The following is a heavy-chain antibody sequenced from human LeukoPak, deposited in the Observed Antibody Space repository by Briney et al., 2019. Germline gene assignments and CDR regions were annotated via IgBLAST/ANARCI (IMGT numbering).Heavy chain of an antibody. CDR2: ISGSGGST. CDR1: GFTFSSYA. D-gene: IGHD2-2*01. Sequence: GGSLRLSCAASGFTFSSYAMSWVRQAPGKGQEWVSAISGSGGSTYYADSVKGRFTISRDNSKNTLYLQMNSLRAEDTAVYYCAKWGYCSSTSCYAWSLGFDYWGQGTLVTVSS. CDR3: AKWGYCSSTSCYAWSLGFDY. J-gene: IGHJ4*02. V-gene: IGHV3-23*01.